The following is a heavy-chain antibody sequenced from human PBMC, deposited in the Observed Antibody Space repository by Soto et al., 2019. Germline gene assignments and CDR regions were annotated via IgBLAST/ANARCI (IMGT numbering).Heavy chain of an antibody. CDR1: GFTFSSCA. CDR2: ISSNGAVT. J-gene: IGHJ6*02. Sequence: LRLSCSASGFTFSSCAMHWVRQAAGKGLEYVSGISSNGAVTYYAESVKDRFTISRDNSRNTLFLQVNSLTGEDTAVYYCVKDRRSTRRAMDVWGQGTTVTVSS. D-gene: IGHD2-2*01. V-gene: IGHV3-64D*06. CDR3: VKDRRSTRRAMDV.